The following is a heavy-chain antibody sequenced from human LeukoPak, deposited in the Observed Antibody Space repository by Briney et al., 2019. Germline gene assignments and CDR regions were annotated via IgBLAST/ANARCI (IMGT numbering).Heavy chain of an antibody. V-gene: IGHV3-72*01. CDR2: SRDKANSYTT. CDR1: GLTFGDHF. D-gene: IGHD6-19*01. CDR3: ARDFGGVAGTWYDAFDI. J-gene: IGHJ3*02. Sequence: PGGSLRLSCAASGLTFGDHFFDWVRQAPGKGLEWVGRSRDKANSYTTEYDASVKGRFTISRDASQNSVYLQMNSLRAEDTAVYYCARDFGGVAGTWYDAFDIWGQGTMVTVSS.